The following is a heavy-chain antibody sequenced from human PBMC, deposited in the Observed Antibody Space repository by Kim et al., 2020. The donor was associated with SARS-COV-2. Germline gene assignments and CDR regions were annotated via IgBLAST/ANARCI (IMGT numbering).Heavy chain of an antibody. V-gene: IGHV1-69*01. J-gene: IGHJ6*02. D-gene: IGHD2-15*01. Sequence: AQKFQGRVTITADESTSTAYMELSSLRSEDTAVYYCASEITVVTPSGMDVWGQGTTVTVSS. CDR3: ASEITVVTPSGMDV.